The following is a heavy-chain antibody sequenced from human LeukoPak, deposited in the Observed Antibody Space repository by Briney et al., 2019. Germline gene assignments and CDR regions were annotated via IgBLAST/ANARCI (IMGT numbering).Heavy chain of an antibody. V-gene: IGHV4-59*01. CDR3: ARVIPPTLGMRLDS. D-gene: IGHD2/OR15-2a*01. CDR2: IYYSGST. J-gene: IGHJ4*02. CDR1: GGSISSYY. Sequence: GSLRLSCTASGGSISSYYWSWIRQPPGKGLEWIGYIYYSGSTHYNPSLKSRVTISVDTSKNQFSLRLTSVTAADTAVYFCARVIPPTLGMRLDSWGQGALVTVSS.